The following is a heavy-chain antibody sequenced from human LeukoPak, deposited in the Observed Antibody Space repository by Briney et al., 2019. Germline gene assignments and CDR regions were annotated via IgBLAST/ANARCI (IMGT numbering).Heavy chain of an antibody. J-gene: IGHJ4*02. Sequence: SETLSLTCTVSGVSISSYYWSWIRQPPGKGLEWIGYIYYSGSTNYNPSLKSRVTISVDTSKNQFSLKLSSVTAADTAVYYCARDRGTSWGQGTLVTVSS. D-gene: IGHD1-1*01. CDR3: ARDRGTS. CDR2: IYYSGST. CDR1: GVSISSYY. V-gene: IGHV4-59*01.